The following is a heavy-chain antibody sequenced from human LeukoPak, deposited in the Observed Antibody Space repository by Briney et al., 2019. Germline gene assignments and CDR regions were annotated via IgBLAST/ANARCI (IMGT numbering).Heavy chain of an antibody. V-gene: IGHV3-7*01. CDR2: IKQDGSEK. CDR3: DLTGTGDY. Sequence: GGSLRLSCAASGFTFSSYWMSWVRQAPGKGLEWVANIKQDGSEKYYVDSVKGRFTISRDNSKNTLYLQMNSLRAEDTAVYYCDLTGTGDYWGQGTLVTVSS. D-gene: IGHD6-13*01. CDR1: GFTFSSYW. J-gene: IGHJ4*02.